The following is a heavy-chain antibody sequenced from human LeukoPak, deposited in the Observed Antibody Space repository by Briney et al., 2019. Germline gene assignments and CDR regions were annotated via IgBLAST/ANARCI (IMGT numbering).Heavy chain of an antibody. D-gene: IGHD3-16*02. Sequence: PSETLSLTCAVSGGSISSSNWWSWVRQPPGKGLEWIGEIYHSGSTNYNPSLKSRITISVDKSKNQFSLKLSSVTAADTAVYYCARVSDGYDYVWGSYRPTRPNTFDYWGQGTLVTVSS. CDR2: IYHSGST. CDR1: GGSISSSNW. CDR3: ARVSDGYDYVWGSYRPTRPNTFDY. J-gene: IGHJ4*02. V-gene: IGHV4-4*02.